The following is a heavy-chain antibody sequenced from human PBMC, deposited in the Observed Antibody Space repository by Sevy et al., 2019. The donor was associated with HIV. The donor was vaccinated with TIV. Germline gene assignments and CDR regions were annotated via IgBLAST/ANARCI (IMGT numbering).Heavy chain of an antibody. CDR2: IGRGPENI. CDR1: GFPFDTFA. V-gene: IGHV3-23*01. J-gene: IGHJ4*02. CDR3: GSWVKAQLDS. D-gene: IGHD2-21*01. Sequence: GSLRLSCTAFGFPFDTFALNWVRQAPGKGLEWVSTIGRGPENIHYADSVKGRFTISRDNSRNTVYLQLNNLRAEDTAMYYWGSWVKAQLDSWGQGTPGTVSS.